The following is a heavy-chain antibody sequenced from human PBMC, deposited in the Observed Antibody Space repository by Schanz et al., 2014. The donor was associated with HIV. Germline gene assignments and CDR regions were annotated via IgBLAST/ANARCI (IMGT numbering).Heavy chain of an antibody. CDR2: VIPAFGTA. CDR1: GGTFRNHA. J-gene: IGHJ4*02. CDR3: ARDTLGTVYCFDY. V-gene: IGHV1-69*01. Sequence: QVQLVQSGTEVQKPGSSVKVSCKASGGTFRNHAISWVRQAPEQGLEWVGGVIPAFGTANYAQKFRGRVTITVDESTSTAYMELSSLRSEDTAVYYCARDTLGTVYCFDYWGQGTLITVSS. D-gene: IGHD7-27*01.